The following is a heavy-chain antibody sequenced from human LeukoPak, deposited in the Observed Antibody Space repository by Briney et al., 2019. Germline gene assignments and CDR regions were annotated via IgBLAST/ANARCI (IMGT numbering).Heavy chain of an antibody. CDR2: IYYSGST. D-gene: IGHD3-10*01. CDR3: ARARYYYGSGISYYFDY. Sequence: SETLSLTCTVSGGSISSYYWSRIRQPPGKGLEWIGYIYYSGSTNYNPSLKSRVTISVDTSKNQFSLKLSSVTAADTAVYYCARARYYYGSGISYYFDYWGQGTLVTVSS. V-gene: IGHV4-59*01. CDR1: GGSISSYY. J-gene: IGHJ4*02.